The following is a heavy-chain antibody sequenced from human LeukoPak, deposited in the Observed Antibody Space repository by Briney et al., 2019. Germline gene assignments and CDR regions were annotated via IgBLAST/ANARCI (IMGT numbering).Heavy chain of an antibody. Sequence: GGSLRLSCAASGFTFSSYAMSWVRQAPGKGLEWVSAISGSGGSTYYADSVKGRFTISRDNSKNTLYLQMNSLRAEDTAVYYCAREGYCSGGSCYTTPYFDYWGQGTLVTVSS. CDR1: GFTFSSYA. CDR2: ISGSGGST. V-gene: IGHV3-23*01. J-gene: IGHJ4*02. D-gene: IGHD2-15*01. CDR3: AREGYCSGGSCYTTPYFDY.